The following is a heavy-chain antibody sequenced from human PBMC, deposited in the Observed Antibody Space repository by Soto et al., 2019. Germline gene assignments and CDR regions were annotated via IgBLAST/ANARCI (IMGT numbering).Heavy chain of an antibody. CDR2: IYYSGST. V-gene: IGHV4-30-4*01. CDR3: ARETAIYYYYGMDV. Sequence: SETLSLTCTVSGGSISSGDYYWSWIRQPPGKGLEWIGYIYYSGSTYYNPSLKSRVTISVDTSKNQFSLKLSSVTAADTAVYYCARETAIYYYYGMDVWGQGTTVTVSS. CDR1: GGSISSGDYY. J-gene: IGHJ6*02.